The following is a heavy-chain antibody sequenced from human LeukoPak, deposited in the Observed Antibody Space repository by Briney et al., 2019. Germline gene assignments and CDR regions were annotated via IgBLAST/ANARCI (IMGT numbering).Heavy chain of an antibody. CDR3: ARRLNTYYYDSSGYNWFDP. CDR2: ISAYNGNT. J-gene: IGHJ5*02. Sequence: ASVKVSCKASGYTFTSYGISWVRQAPGQGLEWMGWISAYNGNTNYAQKPQGRVTMTTDTSTSTAYMELRSLRSDDTAVYYCARRLNTYYYDSSGYNWFDPWGQGTLVTVSS. CDR1: GYTFTSYG. D-gene: IGHD3-22*01. V-gene: IGHV1-18*01.